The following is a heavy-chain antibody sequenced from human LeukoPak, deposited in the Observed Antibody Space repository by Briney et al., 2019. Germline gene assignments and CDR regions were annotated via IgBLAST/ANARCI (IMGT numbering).Heavy chain of an antibody. V-gene: IGHV1-18*01. Sequence: ASVKVSCKASGYTFTSYDINWVRQATGQGLEWMGWISAYNGNTNYAQKLQGRVTMTTDTSTSTAYMELRSLRSDDTAVYYCARDRYSGYDYYDGVGYWGQGTLVTVSS. J-gene: IGHJ4*02. CDR2: ISAYNGNT. CDR3: ARDRYSGYDYYDGVGY. D-gene: IGHD5-12*01. CDR1: GYTFTSYD.